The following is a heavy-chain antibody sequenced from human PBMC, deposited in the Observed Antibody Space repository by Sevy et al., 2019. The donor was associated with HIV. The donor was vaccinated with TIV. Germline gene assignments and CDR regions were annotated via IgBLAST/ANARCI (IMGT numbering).Heavy chain of an antibody. CDR2: FDPEDGET. D-gene: IGHD5-18*01. CDR1: GYTLTELS. J-gene: IGHJ3*02. V-gene: IGHV1-24*01. Sequence: ASVKVSCKVSGYTLTELSMHWVRQAPGKGLEWMGGFDPEDGETIYAQKFQGRVTMTEDTSTDTAYMELSSLRSEDTAVYYCATRGRGGGQLWLRGAFDIWGQGTMVTVSS. CDR3: ATRGRGGGQLWLRGAFDI.